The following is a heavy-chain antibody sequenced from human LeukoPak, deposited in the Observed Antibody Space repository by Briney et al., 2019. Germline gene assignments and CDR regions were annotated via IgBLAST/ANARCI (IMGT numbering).Heavy chain of an antibody. CDR1: GGSISSGDYY. D-gene: IGHD3-10*01. CDR2: IYYSGST. CDR3: ARVVNYGTTAPYFDY. Sequence: SQTLSLTCTVSGGSISSGDYYWSWIRQPPGKGLEWIGYIYYSGSTYYNPSLKSRVTISVDTSKNQFSLELSSVTAADTAVYYCARVVNYGTTAPYFDYWGQGTLVTVSS. V-gene: IGHV4-30-4*01. J-gene: IGHJ4*02.